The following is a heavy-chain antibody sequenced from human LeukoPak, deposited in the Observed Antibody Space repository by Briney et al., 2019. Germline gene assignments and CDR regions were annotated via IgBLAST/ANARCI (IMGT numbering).Heavy chain of an antibody. CDR3: ARDRYSSTTYYFDY. CDR1: GFIFSSYW. D-gene: IGHD6-13*01. V-gene: IGHV3-7*03. J-gene: IGHJ4*02. Sequence: GGSLRLSCAASGFIFSSYWMSWVRQAPGKGLEWVANIKKDGSEKYYVDSVKGRFTISRDNAKNSLYLQMNSLRAEDTAVYYCARDRYSSTTYYFDYWGQGTLVTVSS. CDR2: IKKDGSEK.